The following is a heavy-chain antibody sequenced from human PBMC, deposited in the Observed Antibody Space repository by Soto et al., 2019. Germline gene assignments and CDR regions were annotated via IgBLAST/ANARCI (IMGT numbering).Heavy chain of an antibody. Sequence: SETLSLTCTVSGGSMISYYWSWIRQPPGKGLEWIGYIYYSGSTNYNPSLKSRVTISVDTSKNQFSLKLSSVTAADTAVYYCARGIAAASLNFGVKKNWFDPWGQGTLVTVSS. D-gene: IGHD6-13*01. J-gene: IGHJ5*02. CDR3: ARGIAAASLNFGVKKNWFDP. CDR2: IYYSGST. CDR1: GGSMISYY. V-gene: IGHV4-59*01.